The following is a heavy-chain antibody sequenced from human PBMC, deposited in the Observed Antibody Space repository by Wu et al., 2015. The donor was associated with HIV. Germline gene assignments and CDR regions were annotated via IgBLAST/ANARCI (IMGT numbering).Heavy chain of an antibody. CDR3: ARVSNSHYYHSNPIDY. CDR2: MNPNSGHL. J-gene: IGHJ4*02. V-gene: IGHV1-8*01. Sequence: QVQLVQSGAEVKKPGASVKVSCKASGYNFSSYDINWVRQATGQGLEWMGWMNPNSGHLGYAQNFQGRVTMTRNTSISTIYMELSSLRFEDSAVYYCARVSNSHYYHSNPIDYWGQGTLVTVSS. CDR1: GYNFSSYD. D-gene: IGHD3-22*01.